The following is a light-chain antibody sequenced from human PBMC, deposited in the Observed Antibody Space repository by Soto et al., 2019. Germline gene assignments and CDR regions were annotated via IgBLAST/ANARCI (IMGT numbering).Light chain of an antibody. J-gene: IGLJ1*01. CDR3: QSYDSSLSGQGYD. Sequence: QSVLTQPPSVSGAPGQRVTISCTGSSSNIGAGYDVHWYQQLPGTAPKLLIYGNSNRPSGVPDRFSGSKSVTSASLAITGLQAEDEADYYCQSYDSSLSGQGYDFGTGTKLPVL. CDR2: GNS. V-gene: IGLV1-40*01. CDR1: SSNIGAGYD.